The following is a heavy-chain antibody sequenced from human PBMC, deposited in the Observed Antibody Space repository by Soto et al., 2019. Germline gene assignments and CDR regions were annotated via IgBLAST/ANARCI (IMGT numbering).Heavy chain of an antibody. CDR2: ISYTGTT. V-gene: IGHV4-30-4*08. Sequence: KPSETLSLTCTGSGSSISDEDHWTWIRQSPAKGLEWIGYISYTGTTYYNPSLQGRVSISADTSKNQFSLRMASVTAADTAVYYCARQPTVTTTPRFLDSWGQRSLVTVSS. J-gene: IGHJ4*02. CDR1: GSSISDEDH. D-gene: IGHD4-17*01. CDR3: ARQPTVTTTPRFLDS.